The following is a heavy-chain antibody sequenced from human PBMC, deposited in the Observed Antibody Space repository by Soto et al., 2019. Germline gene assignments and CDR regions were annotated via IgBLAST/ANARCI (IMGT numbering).Heavy chain of an antibody. CDR3: ARHGFGPLHGLVDV. D-gene: IGHD3-10*01. CDR2: IMYSGYS. J-gene: IGHJ6*02. Sequence: QVQLQESGPGLVKPSETLSLTCTVSGDSLTNYYCSWFRQPPGKGLEWIGYIMYSGYSAYNLSLKRRVTRSMDTSNTQFSLMLESVTATDTAVYYCARHGFGPLHGLVDVWGQGTTVIVSS. CDR1: GDSLTNYY. V-gene: IGHV4-59*08.